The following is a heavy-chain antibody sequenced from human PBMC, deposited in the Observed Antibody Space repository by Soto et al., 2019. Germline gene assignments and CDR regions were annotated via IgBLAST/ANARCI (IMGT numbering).Heavy chain of an antibody. Sequence: QVQLQESGPGLVKPSETLSLTCSVSGGSLRNYYWMWIRQLPGKGLEWMGYIHYSGGTNYNPSLQSRVTMSVDTPKNQFSLRLTSMTAADTAVYYCARESPGAGHFDYWGQGTLVTVSS. J-gene: IGHJ4*02. CDR3: ARESPGAGHFDY. D-gene: IGHD6-13*01. V-gene: IGHV4-59*01. CDR2: IHYSGGT. CDR1: GGSLRNYY.